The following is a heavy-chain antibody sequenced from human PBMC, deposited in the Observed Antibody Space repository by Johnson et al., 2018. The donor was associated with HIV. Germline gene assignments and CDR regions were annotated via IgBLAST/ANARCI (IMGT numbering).Heavy chain of an antibody. CDR2: IRYDGSNK. D-gene: IGHD1-26*01. J-gene: IGHJ3*02. CDR1: GFTFSSYG. V-gene: IGHV3-30*02. CDR3: ARVRRREQKLDAFDI. Sequence: QVQLVESGGGVQRPGGSLRLSCAASGFTFSSYGMHWVRQAPGKGLEWVAFIRYDGSNKYYADSVKGRFTISRDNSKNTLYLQMNSLRAEDTAVYYCARVRRREQKLDAFDIWGQGTMVTVSS.